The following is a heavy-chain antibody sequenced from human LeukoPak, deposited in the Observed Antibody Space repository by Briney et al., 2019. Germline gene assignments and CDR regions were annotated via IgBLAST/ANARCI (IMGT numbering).Heavy chain of an antibody. CDR3: ARDIGDCSSGRCYSDYIDY. CDR1: GVTFSHSG. V-gene: IGHV3-33*01. Sequence: PGGSLRLSCAVSGVTFSHSGMHWVRQAPGKGLEWVAVILSDESNVTYGESVKGRFTISRDNSKNTLYLQMNSLRAEDTAVYYCARDIGDCSSGRCYSDYIDYWGQGTLVTVSS. D-gene: IGHD2-15*01. CDR2: ILSDESNV. J-gene: IGHJ4*02.